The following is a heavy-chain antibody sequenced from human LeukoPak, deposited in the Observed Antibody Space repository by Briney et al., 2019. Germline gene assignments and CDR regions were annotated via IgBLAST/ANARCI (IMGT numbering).Heavy chain of an antibody. CDR3: AKTLFGGHDY. V-gene: IGHV3-23*01. J-gene: IGHJ4*02. CDR1: GFTFSTYG. D-gene: IGHD3-10*02. Sequence: RGSLRLSCATSGFTFSTYGMTWVRQAPGKGLECVSGICGNAKTTSYADSVKGRFTISRDNSKNTLYLQMNSLTVEDTAVYYCAKTLFGGHDYWGQGTLVTVSS. CDR2: ICGNAKTT.